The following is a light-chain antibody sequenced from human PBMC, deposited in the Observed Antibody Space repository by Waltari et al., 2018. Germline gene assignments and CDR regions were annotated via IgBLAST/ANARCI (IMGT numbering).Light chain of an antibody. CDR2: TAS. Sequence: DIQMSQSPSSLSASVGDRVTITCPASQYISDYLHWYQQKPGKAPQLLIYTASTLQSGVPSRFSGSGSGSDFTLTISSLQPEDFATYCCQQTYTTPYTFGQGTRLEIK. CDR1: QYISDY. CDR3: QQTYTTPYT. V-gene: IGKV1-39*01. J-gene: IGKJ2*01.